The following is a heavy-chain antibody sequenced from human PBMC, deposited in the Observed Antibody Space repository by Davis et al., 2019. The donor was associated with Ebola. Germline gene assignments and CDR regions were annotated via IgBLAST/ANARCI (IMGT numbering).Heavy chain of an antibody. Sequence: GESLKISCAASGSTFSSYWMHWVRQAPGKGLVWVSRINSDGSSTSYADSVKGRFTISRDNAKNTLYLQMNSLRAEDTAVYYCAREPRAVAGMLVYWGQGTLVTVSS. D-gene: IGHD6-19*01. V-gene: IGHV3-74*01. CDR3: AREPRAVAGMLVY. CDR2: INSDGSST. CDR1: GSTFSSYW. J-gene: IGHJ4*02.